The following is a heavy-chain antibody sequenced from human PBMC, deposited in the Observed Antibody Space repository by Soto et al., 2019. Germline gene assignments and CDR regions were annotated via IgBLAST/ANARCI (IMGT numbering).Heavy chain of an antibody. CDR3: ARGRYSSTWCSDY. Sequence: LRLSCAASGFTVSSNYMSWVRQAPGKGLEWVSVIYSGGSTYYADSVKGRFTISRDNSKNTLYLQMSSLRAEDTAVYYCARGRYSSTWCSDYWGQGTLVTVSS. J-gene: IGHJ4*02. CDR1: GFTVSSNY. V-gene: IGHV3-66*01. CDR2: IYSGGST. D-gene: IGHD6-13*01.